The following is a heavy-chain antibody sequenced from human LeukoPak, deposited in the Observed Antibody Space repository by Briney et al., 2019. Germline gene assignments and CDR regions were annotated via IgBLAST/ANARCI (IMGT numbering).Heavy chain of an antibody. J-gene: IGHJ4*02. CDR1: GFTFHNYV. CDR2: IGTIGNT. V-gene: IGHV3-23*01. CDR3: TKGAHGDYDY. D-gene: IGHD4-17*01. Sequence: GGSLRLSCAASGFTFHNYVMTWVRQAPGKGLEWVSTIGTIGNTYYADSVKGRFTIFKDNSKNTLYLQMHSLRAEDTALYYCTKGAHGDYDYWGQGTLVTVSS.